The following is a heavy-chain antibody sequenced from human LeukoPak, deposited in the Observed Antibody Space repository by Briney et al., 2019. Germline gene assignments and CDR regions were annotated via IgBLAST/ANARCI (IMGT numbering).Heavy chain of an antibody. Sequence: ASVKVSCKVSGYTLTELSMHWVRQAPGKGLEWMGGFDPEDGETIYAQKLQGRVTMTTDTSTSTAYMELRSLRSDDTAVYYCARDPSSIVGATLVDYWGQGTLVTVSS. D-gene: IGHD1-26*01. V-gene: IGHV1-24*01. CDR1: GYTLTELS. J-gene: IGHJ4*02. CDR3: ARDPSSIVGATLVDY. CDR2: FDPEDGET.